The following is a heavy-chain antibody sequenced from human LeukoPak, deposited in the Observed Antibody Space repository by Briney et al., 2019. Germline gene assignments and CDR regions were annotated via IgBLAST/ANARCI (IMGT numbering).Heavy chain of an antibody. CDR1: GGTFSSYA. Sequence: GASVKVSCTASGGTFSSYAISWVRQAPGQGLEWMGGIIPIFGTANYAQKFQGRVTMTRDTSTNTVYMELSSLRSEDTAVYYCARATDMAMYLLDYWGQGTLVTVSS. D-gene: IGHD5-18*01. J-gene: IGHJ4*02. V-gene: IGHV1-69*05. CDR3: ARATDMAMYLLDY. CDR2: IIPIFGTA.